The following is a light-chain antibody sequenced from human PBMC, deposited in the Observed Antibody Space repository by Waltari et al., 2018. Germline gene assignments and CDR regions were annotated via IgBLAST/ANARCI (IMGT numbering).Light chain of an antibody. CDR3: AAWDDSLNAGE. J-gene: IGLJ2*01. CDR2: ANT. Sequence: QSVLTQPPSASGTPGQRVTISCSGSRSNIGRHTVNWYRQLPGTAPTLLTYANTQRPSGVPDRFSGSKSGTSASLAISGLQSEDEADYYCAAWDDSLNAGEFGGGTKLTVL. CDR1: RSNIGRHT. V-gene: IGLV1-44*01.